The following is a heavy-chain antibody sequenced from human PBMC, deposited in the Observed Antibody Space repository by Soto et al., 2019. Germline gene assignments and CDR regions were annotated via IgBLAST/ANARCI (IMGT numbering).Heavy chain of an antibody. Sequence: PSETLSLTCSGSGDSISSGGYFWTWIRQHPGKGLEWIGYIFYSGSTYYNPSLKSRVTISVDTSKKQFSLTLTSVTTADTAVYYCARARGRFLEWCSYYYYMVVSGKALSVTVS. CDR3: ARARGRFLEWCSYYYYMVV. J-gene: IGHJ6*03. CDR2: IFYSGST. D-gene: IGHD3-3*01. V-gene: IGHV4-31*03. CDR1: GDSISSGGYF.